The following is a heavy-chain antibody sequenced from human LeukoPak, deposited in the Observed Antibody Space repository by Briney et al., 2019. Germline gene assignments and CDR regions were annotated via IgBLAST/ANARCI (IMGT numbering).Heavy chain of an antibody. CDR3: ARDLMTSRGYSGYGF. J-gene: IGHJ4*02. V-gene: IGHV3-30-3*01. CDR2: ISYDGSNK. Sequence: GGSLRLSCAASGFTFSSYAMHWVRQAPGKGLEWVAVISYDGSNKYYADSVKGRFTISRDNAKNSLYLQMNSLRAEDTAVYYCARDLMTSRGYSGYGFWSQGTLVTVSS. CDR1: GFTFSSYA. D-gene: IGHD5-12*01.